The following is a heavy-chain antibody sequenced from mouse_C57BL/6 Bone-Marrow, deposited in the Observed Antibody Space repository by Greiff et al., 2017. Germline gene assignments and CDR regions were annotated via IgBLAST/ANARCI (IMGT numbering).Heavy chain of an antibody. CDR1: GYTFTSYW. CDR3: ARRGDGYDGAWFAD. V-gene: IGHV1-59*01. CDR2: IDPSDSYT. Sequence: VQLQQPGAELVRPGTSVKLSCKASGYTFTSYWMHWVKQRPGQGLEWIGVIDPSDSYTNYNQKFNGKATLTVDTSSSTAYMQLSSLTYEDSAVYYCARRGDGYDGAWFADWGQGTLVTVSA. J-gene: IGHJ3*01. D-gene: IGHD2-2*01.